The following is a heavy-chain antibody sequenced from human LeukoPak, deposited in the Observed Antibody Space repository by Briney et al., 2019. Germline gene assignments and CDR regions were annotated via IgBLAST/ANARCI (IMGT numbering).Heavy chain of an antibody. CDR1: GYTFTAYY. CDR2: INPNSGGT. CDR3: ARVDSRGRFDP. V-gene: IGHV1-2*06. Sequence: GASVKVSCKASGYTFTAYYVHWVRQAPGQGLEWMGRINPNSGGTNYAQKFQGRVTMTRDTSINTAYMDLSRQQSDDTAVYYCARVDSRGRFDPWGQGTLVTVSS. J-gene: IGHJ5*02. D-gene: IGHD5-24*01.